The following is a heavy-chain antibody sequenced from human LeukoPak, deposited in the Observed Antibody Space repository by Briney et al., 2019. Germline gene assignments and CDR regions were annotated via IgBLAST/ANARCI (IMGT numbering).Heavy chain of an antibody. CDR2: INPNSGGT. J-gene: IGHJ6*02. Sequence: GASVKVSCKASGYTFTGYYMHWVRQAPGQGLEWMGWINPNSGGTNYAQKFQGRVTMTRDTSISTAYMELSRLRSDDTAVYYCATLKQLVVNYYYGMDVWGQGTTVTVSS. V-gene: IGHV1-2*02. CDR1: GYTFTGYY. D-gene: IGHD6-6*01. CDR3: ATLKQLVVNYYYGMDV.